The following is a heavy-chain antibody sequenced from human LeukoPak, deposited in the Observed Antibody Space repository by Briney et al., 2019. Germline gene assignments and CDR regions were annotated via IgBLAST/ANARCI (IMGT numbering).Heavy chain of an antibody. CDR1: GFTFSSYS. V-gene: IGHV3-21*04. Sequence: PGGSLRLSCAASGFTFSSYSMNWVRQAAGKGLEWVSSISSSSSYIYYADSVKGRFTISRDNAKNSLYLQMNSLRAEDTAVYYCARAPGITMVPWGQGTLVTVSS. CDR2: ISSSSSYI. CDR3: ARAPGITMVP. J-gene: IGHJ5*02. D-gene: IGHD3-10*01.